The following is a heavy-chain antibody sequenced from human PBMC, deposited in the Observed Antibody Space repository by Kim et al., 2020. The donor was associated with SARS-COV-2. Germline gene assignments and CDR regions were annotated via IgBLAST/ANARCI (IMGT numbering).Heavy chain of an antibody. V-gene: IGHV4-39*01. Sequence: SETLSLTCTVSGGSISSSSYYWGWIRQPPGKGLEWIGSIYYSGSTYYNPSLKSRVTISVDTSKNQFSLKLSSVTAADTAVYYCARHEKSVLWSPPNWFDPWGQGTLVTVSS. CDR3: ARHEKSVLWSPPNWFDP. D-gene: IGHD3-10*01. CDR2: IYYSGST. J-gene: IGHJ5*02. CDR1: GGSISSSSYY.